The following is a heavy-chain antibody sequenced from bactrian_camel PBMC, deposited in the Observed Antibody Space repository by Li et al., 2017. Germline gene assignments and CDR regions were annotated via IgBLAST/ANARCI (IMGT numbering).Heavy chain of an antibody. V-gene: IGHV3S10*01. J-gene: IGHJ4*01. CDR1: GFTFADYD. D-gene: IGHD2*01. CDR2: IDSDGIA. CDR3: AADCRRGFGTVRRVADYTY. Sequence: VQLVESGGGLVQPGGSLGVSCEVSGFTFADYDVTWVRQAPGKEREGVAAIDSDGIASYADSVKGRFTISRDNANYTVYLQMNDLKPEDTAMYYCAADCRRGFGTVRRVADYTYRGQGTQVTVS.